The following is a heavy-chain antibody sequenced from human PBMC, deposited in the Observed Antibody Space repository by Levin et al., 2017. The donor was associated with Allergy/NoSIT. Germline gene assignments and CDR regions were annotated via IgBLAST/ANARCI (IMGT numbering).Heavy chain of an antibody. D-gene: IGHD2-15*01. CDR3: ARGWSYGMDV. CDR2: IHTDGSGT. V-gene: IGHV3-74*01. J-gene: IGHJ6*02. Sequence: GGSLRLSCAASGFTFSTYSMHWVRQAPGKGLVCVSRIHTDGSGTTYADSVWGRFTISRDNAKNTLYLQMNSLRAEDTAVYYCARGWSYGMDVWGQGTTVTVSS. CDR1: GFTFSTYS.